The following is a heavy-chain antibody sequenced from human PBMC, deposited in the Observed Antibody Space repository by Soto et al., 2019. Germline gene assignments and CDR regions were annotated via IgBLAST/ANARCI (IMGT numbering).Heavy chain of an antibody. Sequence: ASVKVSCKASGYTFTSYGISWVRQAPGQGLERMGRISVYNGNTNYAQKLQGRVTMTTDTSTSTVYMELRGLRSEDTAVYYCAREGGPRRYFDWLLSQYYFDYWGQGTLVTVSS. CDR2: ISVYNGNT. CDR1: GYTFTSYG. J-gene: IGHJ4*02. CDR3: AREGGPRRYFDWLLSQYYFDY. V-gene: IGHV1-18*01. D-gene: IGHD3-9*01.